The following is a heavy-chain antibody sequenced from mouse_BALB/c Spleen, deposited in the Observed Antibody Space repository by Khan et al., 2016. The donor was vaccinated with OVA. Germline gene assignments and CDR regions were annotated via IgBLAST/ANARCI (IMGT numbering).Heavy chain of an antibody. CDR1: GYTFINYW. V-gene: IGHV1-7*01. D-gene: IGHD1-1*01. CDR2: INPSTGYT. CDR3: GRRGLRWEFDY. Sequence: VQLQQSGAELAKPGASVTMSCNASGYTFINYWILWVKQRPGQGLEWIGYINPSTGYTEYNPNFQDKAPLTADKSSSTAYMQLSSLTSEDSAVYCGGRRGLRWEFDYWGQGTTLTVSS. J-gene: IGHJ2*01.